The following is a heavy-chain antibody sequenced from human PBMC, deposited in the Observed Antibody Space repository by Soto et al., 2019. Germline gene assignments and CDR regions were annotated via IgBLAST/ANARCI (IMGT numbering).Heavy chain of an antibody. Sequence: EVQLVESGGGLVKPGGSLRLSCAASDFAFNGAWMSWVRQAPGKGLEWVGRIKSKTDGETTDYAAPVKGRFTISRDDSRNTLFLQMNSLKTEDTAVYYWTTDGHFDYWGQGTLVTVSS. J-gene: IGHJ4*02. CDR3: TTDGHFDY. V-gene: IGHV3-15*01. CDR2: IKSKTDGETT. CDR1: DFAFNGAW.